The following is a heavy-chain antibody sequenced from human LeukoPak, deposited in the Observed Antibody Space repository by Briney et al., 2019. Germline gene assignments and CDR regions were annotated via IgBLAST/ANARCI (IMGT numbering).Heavy chain of an antibody. D-gene: IGHD3-16*01. Sequence: PSETLSLTCAIYGGSFTVNYWSWIRQPPGKGLEWIGEINQSGTTNYNPSLKSPVTISVDTSTNQFSLKLSSVTAADTAVYYCARTSKSPYDYAWGSEQLPYLIDYGGQGTLVTVSS. CDR2: INQSGTT. CDR3: ARTSKSPYDYAWGSEQLPYLIDY. V-gene: IGHV4-34*01. J-gene: IGHJ4*02. CDR1: GGSFTVNY.